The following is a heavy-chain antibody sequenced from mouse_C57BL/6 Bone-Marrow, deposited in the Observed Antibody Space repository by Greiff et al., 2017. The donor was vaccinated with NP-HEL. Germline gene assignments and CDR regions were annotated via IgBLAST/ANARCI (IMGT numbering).Heavy chain of an antibody. D-gene: IGHD1-1*01. J-gene: IGHJ1*03. CDR2: IWTGGGT. Sequence: QVQLKESGPGLVAPSQSLSITCTVSGFSLTSYAISWVRQPPGKGLEWLGVIWTGGGTNYNSALKSRLSISKDNSKSQVFLKMNSLQTDDTARYYCARGDFYYYGSSYGWYFDVWGTGTTVTVSS. V-gene: IGHV2-9-1*01. CDR3: ARGDFYYYGSSYGWYFDV. CDR1: GFSLTSYA.